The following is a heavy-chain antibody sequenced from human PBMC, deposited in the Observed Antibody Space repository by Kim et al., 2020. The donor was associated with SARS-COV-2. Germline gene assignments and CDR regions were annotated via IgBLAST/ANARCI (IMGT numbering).Heavy chain of an antibody. Sequence: SVKVSCKASGGSLSNYAIAWVRQAPGQGLEWMGRVIPGRDLANYEQNFQGRVTITADTSTNTDYMELSSLRSDDTAMFYCARVSYPDYGDYFDYWGQGTLVTVSS. CDR3: ARVSYPDYGDYFDY. D-gene: IGHD4-17*01. CDR2: VIPGRDLA. CDR1: GGSLSNYA. J-gene: IGHJ4*02. V-gene: IGHV1-69*04.